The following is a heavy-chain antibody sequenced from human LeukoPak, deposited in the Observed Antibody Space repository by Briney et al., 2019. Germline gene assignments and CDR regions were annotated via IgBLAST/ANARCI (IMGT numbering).Heavy chain of an antibody. V-gene: IGHV3-23*01. Sequence: PTGGSLRLSCAASGFTFNSYAMSWVRQAPGRGLEWVSAISGSGGSTYYADSVKGRFTISRDNSKNTLYLQMNSLRAEDTAVYYCAKRNDAFDIWGQGTMVTVSS. CDR1: GFTFNSYA. CDR3: AKRNDAFDI. J-gene: IGHJ3*02. CDR2: ISGSGGST. D-gene: IGHD1-14*01.